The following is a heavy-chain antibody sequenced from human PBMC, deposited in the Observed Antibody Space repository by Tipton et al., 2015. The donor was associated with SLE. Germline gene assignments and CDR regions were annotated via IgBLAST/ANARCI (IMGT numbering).Heavy chain of an antibody. CDR3: AKDYGDLQNWFDP. CDR1: GFTFSSYG. J-gene: IGHJ5*02. D-gene: IGHD4/OR15-4a*01. CDR2: IRYDGNHK. V-gene: IGHV3-30*02. Sequence: SLRLSCATSGFTFSSYGMHWVRQAPGKGLEWVAFIRYDGNHKSYTDSVKGRFTISRDNSKNTLSLQMNSLRADDSAIYYCAKDYGDLQNWFDPWGQGTLVTVSS.